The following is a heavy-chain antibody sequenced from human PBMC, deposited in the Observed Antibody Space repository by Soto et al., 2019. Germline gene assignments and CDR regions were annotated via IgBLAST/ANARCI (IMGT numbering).Heavy chain of an antibody. CDR2: FDPEDGET. CDR1: GYTLTELS. CDR3: ATAPTYYHDSSGSPGASDI. J-gene: IGHJ3*02. Sequence: ASVKVSCKVSGYTLTELSMHCVRQAPGKGLEWMGGFDPEDGETIYAQKFQGRVTMTEDTSTDTAYMELSSLRSEDTAVYYCATAPTYYHDSSGSPGASDIWGQGTMVTVSS. V-gene: IGHV1-24*01. D-gene: IGHD3-22*01.